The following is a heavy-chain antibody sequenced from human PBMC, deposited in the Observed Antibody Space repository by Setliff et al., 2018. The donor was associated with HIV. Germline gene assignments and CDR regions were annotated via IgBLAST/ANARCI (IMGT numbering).Heavy chain of an antibody. V-gene: IGHV4-39*01. J-gene: IGHJ1*01. CDR1: GDSISRSSYY. D-gene: IGHD2-21*02. CDR3: ASRGIVVVTMSMPDEFFVH. Sequence: SETLSLTCTVSGDSISRSSYYWGWIRQPPGKGLEWIGNIYYSGTTYYNPSLRGRVTISVDRSRNQFSLTLNSVTAADTATYYCASRGIVVVTMSMPDEFFVHWGHGTLVTVSS. CDR2: IYYSGTT.